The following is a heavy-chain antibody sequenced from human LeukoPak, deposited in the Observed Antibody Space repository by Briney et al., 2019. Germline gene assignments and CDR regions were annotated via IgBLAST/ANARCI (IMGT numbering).Heavy chain of an antibody. Sequence: GESLKISCKGSGYSFTSYWIGWVRQMPGKGLEWMGIIYPGDSDTRYSPSFQGQVTISADKSISTAYLQWSSLKAPDTAMYYCARAATVTTEYYYYYMDVWGKGTTVTVSS. D-gene: IGHD4-11*01. CDR1: GYSFTSYW. V-gene: IGHV5-51*01. J-gene: IGHJ6*03. CDR3: ARAATVTTEYYYYYMDV. CDR2: IYPGDSDT.